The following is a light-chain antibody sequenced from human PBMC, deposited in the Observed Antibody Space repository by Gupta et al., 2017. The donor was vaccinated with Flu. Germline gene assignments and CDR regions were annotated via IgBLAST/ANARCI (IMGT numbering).Light chain of an antibody. V-gene: IGKV3-11*01. J-gene: IGKJ4*01. CDR1: QSISRY. CDR3: QHRSNWPPLT. Sequence: EIVLTQSPATLSLSPGERATLSCRASQSISRYLAWYQQKPGQAPRLLIYDASDRAIGIPARFSGSGSGTDFTLTIASLEPEDFAVYYCQHRSNWPPLTFGGGTKVEIK. CDR2: DAS.